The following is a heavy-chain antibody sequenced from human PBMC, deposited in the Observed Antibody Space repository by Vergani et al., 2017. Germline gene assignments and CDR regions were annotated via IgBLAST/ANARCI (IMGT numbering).Heavy chain of an antibody. J-gene: IGHJ5*02. CDR1: GFTFSSYA. CDR2: ISYDGSNK. Sequence: QVQLVESGGGVVQPGRSLRLSCAASGFTFSSYAMHWVRQAPGKGLEWVAVISYDGSNKYYADSVKGRFTISRDNSKNTLYLQMNSVRAEDTAVYYCARDGEGYIWGSYRHNWFDPWGQGTLVTVSS. CDR3: ARDGEGYIWGSYRHNWFDP. D-gene: IGHD3-16*02. V-gene: IGHV3-30-3*01.